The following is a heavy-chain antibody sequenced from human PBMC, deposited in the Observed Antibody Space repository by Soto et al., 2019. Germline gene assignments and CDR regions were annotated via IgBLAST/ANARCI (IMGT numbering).Heavy chain of an antibody. CDR1: EFTFSHYP. D-gene: IGHD6-6*01. Sequence: PGGSLRLFCTASEFTFSHYPLQWIRQAPGRGLEWVAAISSDGSLEYYADSVKGRFTISRDNSKNTLFLQMNGLKPEDTALYYCARDPTPMAVSSTLHFLFGLEVWGQATTVTV. J-gene: IGHJ6*02. CDR3: ARDPTPMAVSSTLHFLFGLEV. V-gene: IGHV3-30-3*01. CDR2: ISSDGSLE.